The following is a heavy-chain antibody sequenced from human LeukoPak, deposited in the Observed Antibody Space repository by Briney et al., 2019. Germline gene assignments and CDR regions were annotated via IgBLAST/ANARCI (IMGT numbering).Heavy chain of an antibody. V-gene: IGHV1-2*02. J-gene: IGHJ5*02. CDR1: GYTFTGYY. Sequence: ASVTVSCQASGYTFTGYYIHWVRQAPGQGLEWMGWINPNSGDTNYSQKFQGRVTMTRDTSISTVYMELSRLRFGDTAVYYCARGAVFGGNWFDPWGQGTLVTVSS. CDR2: INPNSGDT. D-gene: IGHD3-3*01. CDR3: ARGAVFGGNWFDP.